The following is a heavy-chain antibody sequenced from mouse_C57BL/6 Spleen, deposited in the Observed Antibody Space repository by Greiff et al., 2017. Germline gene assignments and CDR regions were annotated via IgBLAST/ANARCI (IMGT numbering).Heavy chain of an antibody. D-gene: IGHD2-3*01. CDR1: GYSFTGYY. J-gene: IGHJ2*01. V-gene: IGHV1-43*01. Sequence: VQLQQSGPELVKPGASVKISCKASGYSFTGYYMHWVKQSSETSLEWIGEINPSTGGTSYNQKFKGKATLTVDKSSSTAYMQLKSLTAEDSAVYYCAREDDGYLDYWGQGTTLTVSS. CDR2: INPSTGGT. CDR3: AREDDGYLDY.